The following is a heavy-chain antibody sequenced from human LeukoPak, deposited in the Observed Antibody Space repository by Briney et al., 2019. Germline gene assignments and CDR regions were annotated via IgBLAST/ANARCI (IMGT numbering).Heavy chain of an antibody. Sequence: SETLSLTCTVSGGSISSSTCYWGWIRQPPGKGLEWIGSIYYSGSTYYNPSLKSRVTISVDTSKNQFSLKLSSVTAADTAVYYCARQGVIVVVTPFDYWGQGTLVTVSS. CDR3: ARQGVIVVVTPFDY. J-gene: IGHJ4*02. CDR2: IYYSGST. CDR1: GGSISSSTCY. D-gene: IGHD3-22*01. V-gene: IGHV4-39*01.